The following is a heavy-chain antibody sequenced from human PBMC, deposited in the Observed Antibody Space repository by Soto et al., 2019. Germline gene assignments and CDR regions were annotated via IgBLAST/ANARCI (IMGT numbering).Heavy chain of an antibody. CDR1: GFTFSDHY. D-gene: IGHD2-21*01. Sequence: EVQLVESGGGVVQPGGSLRLSRAASGFTFSDHYMDWVRQAPGKGLEWVGRIRNQVNSHSTEYAASVKGRFTISRDDSKNSLDLQMNSLKTEDTAVYYCAKVSVSDYSFDSWGQGILVTVAS. CDR2: IRNQVNSHST. J-gene: IGHJ4*02. V-gene: IGHV3-72*01. CDR3: AKVSVSDYSFDS.